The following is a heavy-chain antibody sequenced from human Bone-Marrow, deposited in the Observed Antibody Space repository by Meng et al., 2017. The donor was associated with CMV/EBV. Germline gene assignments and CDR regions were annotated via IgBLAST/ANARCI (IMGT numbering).Heavy chain of an antibody. D-gene: IGHD2-2*01. CDR3: ARDRYQLLNNYYYYGMDV. J-gene: IGHJ6*02. V-gene: IGHV3-30*04. CDR1: GFTFSSYA. Sequence: GESLKISCAASGFTFSSYAMHWVRQAPGKGLEWVAVISYDGSNKYYADSVKGRFTISRDNSKNTLYLQMNSLRAEDTAVYYCARDRYQLLNNYYYYGMDVWGQRTTVTVSS. CDR2: ISYDGSNK.